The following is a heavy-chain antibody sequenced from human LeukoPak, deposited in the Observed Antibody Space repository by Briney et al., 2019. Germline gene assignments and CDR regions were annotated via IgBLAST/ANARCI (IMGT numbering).Heavy chain of an antibody. CDR2: IDPDTGDT. V-gene: IGHV1-2*02. D-gene: IGHD3-22*01. CDR1: GYTFIDHY. Sequence: ASVKVSCEPSGYTFIDHYLHWVRQAPGQGLESLGWIDPDTGDTNYPHMLQSIITMTRDTFSSPSYMEPNKRQSDATAVHHGPRAGHSCNSGGYDFWGLGTRLSVSS. CDR3: PRAGHSCNSGGYDF. J-gene: IGHJ4*02.